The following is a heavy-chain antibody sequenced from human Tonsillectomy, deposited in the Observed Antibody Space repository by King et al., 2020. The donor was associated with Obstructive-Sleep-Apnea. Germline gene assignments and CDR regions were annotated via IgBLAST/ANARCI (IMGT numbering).Heavy chain of an antibody. CDR2: ISSSSSYI. Sequence: VQLVESGGGLVKPGGSLRLSCAASGFTFSRYSMNWVRQAPGKGLEWVSSISSSSSYIFYADSVKGRFTISRDNDNNSLFLQMNSLRVEDTAVYYCASPIGYCTSTSCSGQGFHYYYGMDVWGQGTTVTVSS. CDR3: ASPIGYCTSTSCSGQGFHYYYGMDV. V-gene: IGHV3-21*01. CDR1: GFTFSRYS. D-gene: IGHD2-2*01. J-gene: IGHJ6*02.